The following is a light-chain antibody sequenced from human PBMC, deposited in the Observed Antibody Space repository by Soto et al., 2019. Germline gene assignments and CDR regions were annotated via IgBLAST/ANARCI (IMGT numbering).Light chain of an antibody. J-gene: IGKJ4*01. CDR1: QSVSNC. Sequence: EVVLTQSPATLSLSPGERVTLSCRASQSVSNCLGWYQQKPGQAPRLLIYDVSNRATGISARFSGSGSGTDFTLTISSLEPEDSAVYYCQQRSNWPLTFGGGTKVDIK. V-gene: IGKV3-11*01. CDR3: QQRSNWPLT. CDR2: DVS.